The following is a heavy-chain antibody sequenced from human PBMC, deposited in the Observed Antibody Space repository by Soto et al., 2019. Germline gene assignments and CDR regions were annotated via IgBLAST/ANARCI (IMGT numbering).Heavy chain of an antibody. J-gene: IGHJ6*02. CDR2: ISSSSSYI. CDR3: ARDLQTTVTTYYYYGMDV. Sequence: GGSLRLSCAASGFTFSSYAMSWARQAPGKGLEWGSSISSSSSYIYYADSVKGRFTISRDNAKNSLYLQMNSLRAEDTAVYYCARDLQTTVTTYYYYGMDVWGQGTTVTVSS. CDR1: GFTFSSYA. V-gene: IGHV3-21*01. D-gene: IGHD4-17*01.